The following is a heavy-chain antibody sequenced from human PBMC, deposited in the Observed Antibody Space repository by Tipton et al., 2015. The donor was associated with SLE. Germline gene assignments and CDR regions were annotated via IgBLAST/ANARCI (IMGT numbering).Heavy chain of an antibody. CDR2: MYYSGST. CDR3: GRDGRYYDFWSGMGTFDI. V-gene: IGHV4-39*07. D-gene: IGHD3-3*01. CDR1: GDSTISSSYY. J-gene: IGHJ3*02. Sequence: TLSLTCSVSGDSTISSSYYWGWIRQPPGKGLEWIGSMYYSGSTYYTPSLKSRLTISVDTSKNQFSLMLRSVTAADTAGYYCGRDGRYYDFWSGMGTFDIWGQGTMVTVPS.